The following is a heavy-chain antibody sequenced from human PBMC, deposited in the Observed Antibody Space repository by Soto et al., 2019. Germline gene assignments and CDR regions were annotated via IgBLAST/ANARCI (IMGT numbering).Heavy chain of an antibody. Sequence: QVQLVQSGAEVKKPGASVKVSCKASGYTFTSYYMHWVRQAPGQGLEWMGIINPSGGSTSYAQKFQGRVTMTRDTSTSTVYMELSSLRSEDTAVYYCARWQYYDSSGYYYFDYWGQGTLVTVSS. CDR2: INPSGGST. D-gene: IGHD3-22*01. J-gene: IGHJ4*02. V-gene: IGHV1-46*01. CDR3: ARWQYYDSSGYYYFDY. CDR1: GYTFTSYY.